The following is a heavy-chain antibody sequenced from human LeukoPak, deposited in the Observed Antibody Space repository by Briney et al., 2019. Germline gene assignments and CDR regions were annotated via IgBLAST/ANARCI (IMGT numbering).Heavy chain of an antibody. V-gene: IGHV3-74*01. CDR2: IDDDGSTTT. J-gene: IGHJ4*02. Sequence: GGSLRLSCAASGFTFSNYWMHWVRQAPGKGLMWVSHIDDDGSTTTAYADSVKGRFTISRDNAKNTVYLQMNSLRADDTAVYYCTRAFSAWGQGTLVTVSS. CDR3: TRAFSA. CDR1: GFTFSNYW.